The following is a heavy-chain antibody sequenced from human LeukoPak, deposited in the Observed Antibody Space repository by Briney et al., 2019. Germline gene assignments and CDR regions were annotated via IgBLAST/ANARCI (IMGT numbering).Heavy chain of an antibody. D-gene: IGHD3-22*01. Sequence: ASVKVSCKVSGYTLTELSMHWVRQAPGKGLEWMGGFDPEDGETIYAQKFQGRVTMTEDTSTDTAYMEVRSLRSDDTAVYYCARGNFLNYDNIDYWGQGTLVTVSS. CDR1: GYTLTELS. CDR2: FDPEDGET. CDR3: ARGNFLNYDNIDY. J-gene: IGHJ4*02. V-gene: IGHV1-24*01.